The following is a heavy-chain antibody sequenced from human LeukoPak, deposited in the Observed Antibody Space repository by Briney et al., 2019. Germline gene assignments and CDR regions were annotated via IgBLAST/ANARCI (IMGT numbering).Heavy chain of an antibody. Sequence: SQTLSLTCTASGGSISSGGYYWSWIRQPPGKGLEWIGYIYHSGSTYYNPSLKSRVTISVDRSKNQFSLKLCSVTAADTAVYYCNAAPGARPFDIWGQGTMVTVSS. D-gene: IGHD1-26*01. CDR3: NAAPGARPFDI. CDR1: GGSISSGGYY. J-gene: IGHJ3*02. V-gene: IGHV4-30-2*01. CDR2: IYHSGST.